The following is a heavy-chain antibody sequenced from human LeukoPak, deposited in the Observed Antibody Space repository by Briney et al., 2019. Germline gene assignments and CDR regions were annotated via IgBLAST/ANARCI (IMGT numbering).Heavy chain of an antibody. V-gene: IGHV3-48*03. CDR3: ARLTYYDFWSGYKYYYYGMDV. J-gene: IGHJ6*02. CDR2: ISSSGSTM. D-gene: IGHD3-3*01. Sequence: GGSLRLSCAASGFTFSSYEMNWVRQAPGKGLEWLSYISSSGSTMYYADSVEGRFTISRDNAKNSLYLQMNSLRAEDTAVYYCARLTYYDFWSGYKYYYYGMDVWGQGTTVTVSS. CDR1: GFTFSSYE.